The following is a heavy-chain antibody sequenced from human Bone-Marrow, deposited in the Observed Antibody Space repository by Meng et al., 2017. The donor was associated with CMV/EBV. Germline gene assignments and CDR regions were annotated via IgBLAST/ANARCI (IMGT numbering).Heavy chain of an antibody. J-gene: IGHJ4*02. V-gene: IGHV3-21*01. Sequence: GESLKISCAASGFTFSSYSMNWVRQAPGKGLEWVSSISSSSSYIYYADSVKGRFTISRDNAKNSLYLQMNSLRAEDTAVYYCARGYYYDSSGYLVHTSSFDYWGQGTLVTVSS. CDR2: ISSSSSYI. CDR3: ARGYYYDSSGYLVHTSSFDY. CDR1: GFTFSSYS. D-gene: IGHD3-22*01.